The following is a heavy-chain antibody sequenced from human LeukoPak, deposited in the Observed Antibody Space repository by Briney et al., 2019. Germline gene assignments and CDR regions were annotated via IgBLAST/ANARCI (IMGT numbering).Heavy chain of an antibody. CDR2: IYHSGST. CDR3: ARVAAMAEGYYYYYMDV. J-gene: IGHJ6*03. D-gene: IGHD5-18*01. V-gene: IGHV4-38-2*02. Sequence: SETLSLTCTASGYSISSGYYWGWIRQPPGKGLEWIGSIYHSGSTYYNPSLKSRVTISVDTSKNQFSLKLSSVTAADTAVYYCARVAAMAEGYYYYYMDVWGKGTTVTVSS. CDR1: GYSISSGYY.